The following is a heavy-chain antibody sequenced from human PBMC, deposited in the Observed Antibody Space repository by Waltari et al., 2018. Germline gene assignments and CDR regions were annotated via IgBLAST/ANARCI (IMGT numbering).Heavy chain of an antibody. D-gene: IGHD5-18*01. CDR2: IYYSGST. Sequence: QLQLQESGPGLVKPSETLSLTCTVSGGSISSSSYYWGWIRQPPGKGLEWIGSIYYSGSTYDNPSLKRRVTIAVDTSKNQFSLKLSSVTAADTAVYYCARQTWIQLWLYAFDIWGQGTMVTVSS. J-gene: IGHJ3*02. CDR1: GGSISSSSYY. V-gene: IGHV4-39*01. CDR3: ARQTWIQLWLYAFDI.